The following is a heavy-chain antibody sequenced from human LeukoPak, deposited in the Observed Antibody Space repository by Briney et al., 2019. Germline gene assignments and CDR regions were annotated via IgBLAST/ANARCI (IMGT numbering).Heavy chain of an antibody. J-gene: IGHJ6*03. CDR3: ARVVSPIALSYYYMDV. Sequence: SETLSLTCTVSGGSISSSSYYWGWIRQPPGRGLEWIGSIYYSGSTYYNPSLKSRVTISVYTSKNQFSLKLSSVTAADTAVYYCARVVSPIALSYYYMDVWGKGTTVTVSS. CDR2: IYYSGST. V-gene: IGHV4-39*07. CDR1: GGSISSSSYY. D-gene: IGHD3-10*01.